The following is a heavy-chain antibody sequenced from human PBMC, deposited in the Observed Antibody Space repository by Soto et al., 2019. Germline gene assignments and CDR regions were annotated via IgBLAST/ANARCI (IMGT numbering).Heavy chain of an antibody. CDR3: VPRKGDPFT. CDR1: EFTFSNYD. V-gene: IGHV3-64D*06. J-gene: IGHJ4*02. CDR2: ITSHGHNT. Sequence: PGGSLRLSCSASEFTFSNYDMVWVRQAPGKGLEYISAITSHGHNTYYADSVKGRFTISRDNSKNTLSLQMNSLRVEDSAVYYCVPRKGDPFTWGPGTLVTVSS. D-gene: IGHD3-16*01.